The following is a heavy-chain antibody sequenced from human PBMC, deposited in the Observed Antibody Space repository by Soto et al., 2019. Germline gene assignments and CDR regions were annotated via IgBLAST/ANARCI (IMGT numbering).Heavy chain of an antibody. CDR1: GFTFSSYA. J-gene: IGHJ3*02. Sequence: EVQLLESGGGLVQPGGSLRLSCAASGFTFSSYAMTWVRQAPGTGLDWVSAISGSGDTTYYADSVKGRFTISRDNSKNTLYLQMNSLSDEDTAVYYCAKDRVGRLPDAFDIWGQGTMVTVSS. D-gene: IGHD1-26*01. CDR2: ISGSGDTT. V-gene: IGHV3-23*01. CDR3: AKDRVGRLPDAFDI.